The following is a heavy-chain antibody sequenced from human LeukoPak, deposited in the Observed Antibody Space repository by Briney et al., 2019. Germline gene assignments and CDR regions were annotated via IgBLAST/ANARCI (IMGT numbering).Heavy chain of an antibody. CDR3: ARGRRVIGFDY. D-gene: IGHD2-21*01. CDR1: GGSFSGYY. J-gene: IGHJ4*02. CDR2: INHSGST. V-gene: IGHV4-34*01. Sequence: SETLSLTCAVYGGSFSGYYWSWIRQPPGKGLEWIGEINHSGSTNYNPSLKSRVTISIDTSKNQFALKLSSVTAADTAVHYCARGRRVIGFDYWGQGTLVTVSS.